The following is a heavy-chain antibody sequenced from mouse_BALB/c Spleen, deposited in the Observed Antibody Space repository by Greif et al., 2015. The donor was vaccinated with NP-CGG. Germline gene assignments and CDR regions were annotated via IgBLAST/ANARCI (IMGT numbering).Heavy chain of an antibody. CDR2: IYPSDSYT. CDR3: TRSYYGYEYAMDY. Sequence: VQLQQSGAELVRPGASVKLSCKASGYTFASYWINWVKQRPGQGLEWIGNIYPSDSYTNYNQKFKDKATLTVDKSSSTAYMQLSSPTSEDSAVYYCTRSYYGYEYAMDYWGQGTSVTVSS. D-gene: IGHD1-2*01. CDR1: GYTFASYW. J-gene: IGHJ4*01. V-gene: IGHV1-69*02.